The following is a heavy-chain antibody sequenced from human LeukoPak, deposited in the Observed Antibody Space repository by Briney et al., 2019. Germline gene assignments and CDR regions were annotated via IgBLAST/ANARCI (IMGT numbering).Heavy chain of an antibody. V-gene: IGHV4-4*07. D-gene: IGHD4-17*01. J-gene: IGHJ6*03. CDR3: ARGGVFTVTTINYYYMDV. Sequence: KSSETLSLTCTVSGGSISSYYWSWIRQPAGKGLEWIGRIYTSGSTNYNPSLKSRVTMSVDTSKNQFSLKLSSVTAADTAVYYCARGGVFTVTTINYYYMDVWGKGTTVTVSS. CDR1: GGSISSYY. CDR2: IYTSGST.